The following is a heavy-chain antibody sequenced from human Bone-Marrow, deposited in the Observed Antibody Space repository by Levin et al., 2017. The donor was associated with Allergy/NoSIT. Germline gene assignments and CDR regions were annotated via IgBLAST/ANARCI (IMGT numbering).Heavy chain of an antibody. V-gene: IGHV3-66*01. D-gene: IGHD2-21*02. CDR3: AREGEYCGGDCYSQIFQH. Sequence: GESLKISCAASGFTVSSNYMSWVRQAPGKGLEWVSVIYSGGSTYYADSVKGRFTISRDNSKNTLYLQMNSLRAEDTAVYYCAREGEYCGGDCYSQIFQHWGQGTLVTVSS. CDR1: GFTVSSNY. J-gene: IGHJ1*01. CDR2: IYSGGST.